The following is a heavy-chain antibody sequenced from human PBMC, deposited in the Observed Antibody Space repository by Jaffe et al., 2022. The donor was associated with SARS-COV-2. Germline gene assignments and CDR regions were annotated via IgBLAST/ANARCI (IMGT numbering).Heavy chain of an antibody. CDR3: ASESTGGAYSAYDSPYYHYYGMDV. CDR1: GDSVSSNSAT. J-gene: IGHJ6*02. D-gene: IGHD5-12*01. V-gene: IGHV6-1*01. CDR2: TYYRSTWYH. Sequence: QVQLQQSGPGLVKPSQTLSLTCGISGDSVSSNSATWNWIRQSPSRGLEWLGRTYYRSTWYHDYAVSVASRITINPDTSKNQFSLHLKSVTPEDTAVYFCASESTGGAYSAYDSPYYHYYGMDVWGHGTAVTVSS.